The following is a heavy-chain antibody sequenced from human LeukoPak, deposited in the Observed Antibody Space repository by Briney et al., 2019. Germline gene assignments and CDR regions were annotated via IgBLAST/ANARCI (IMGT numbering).Heavy chain of an antibody. V-gene: IGHV3-30*19. Sequence: GGSLRLSCAASGFTFSSYGMHWVRQAPGKGLEWVAVISYDGSNKYYADSVKGRFTISRDNSKNTLYLQMNSLRAEDTAVYYCVVGCSGGSCYFDYWGQGTLVTVSS. CDR1: GFTFSSYG. CDR2: ISYDGSNK. D-gene: IGHD2-15*01. J-gene: IGHJ4*02. CDR3: VVGCSGGSCYFDY.